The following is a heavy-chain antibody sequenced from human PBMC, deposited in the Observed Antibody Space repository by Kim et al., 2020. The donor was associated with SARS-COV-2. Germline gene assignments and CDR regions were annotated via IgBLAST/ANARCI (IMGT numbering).Heavy chain of an antibody. Sequence: ASVKVSCKASGYSFREYYYSWVRQAPGQGLEWLGRISAYTGDLAYAPRFQGRVTMPTDPSTNTVYLELRRLRSDDTALYYCASDKRVVFEGMTVWGQGTT. V-gene: IGHV1-18*01. CDR2: ISAYTGDL. CDR3: ASDKRVVFEGMTV. J-gene: IGHJ6*02. CDR1: GYSFREYY. D-gene: IGHD2-21*02.